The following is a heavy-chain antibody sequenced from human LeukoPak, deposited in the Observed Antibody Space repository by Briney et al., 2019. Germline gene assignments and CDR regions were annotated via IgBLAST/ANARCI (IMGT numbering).Heavy chain of an antibody. CDR2: ISGSGGST. CDR3: AKVYFRDDILTGYYVYYYYYYMDV. CDR1: GFTFSSYA. J-gene: IGHJ6*03. V-gene: IGHV3-23*01. D-gene: IGHD3-9*01. Sequence: PGGSLRLSCAASGFTFSSYAMSWVRQAPGKGLEWVSAISGSGGSTYYADSVKGRFTISRDNSKNTLYLQMNSLRAEDTAVYYCAKVYFRDDILTGYYVYYYYYYMDVWGKGTTVTISS.